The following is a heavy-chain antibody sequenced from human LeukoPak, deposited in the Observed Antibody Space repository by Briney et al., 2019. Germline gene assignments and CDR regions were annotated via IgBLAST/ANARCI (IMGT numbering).Heavy chain of an antibody. CDR3: ARGGNYYDTRNRWFDP. D-gene: IGHD3-22*01. Sequence: GASVKVSCKASGYTFTSYDINWVRQATGQGLEWMGWMNPNSGNTGYAQKFRGRVTMTRNTSISTAYMELSSLRSEDTAVYYCARGGNYYDTRNRWFDPWGQGTLVTVSS. V-gene: IGHV1-8*01. CDR1: GYTFTSYD. J-gene: IGHJ5*02. CDR2: MNPNSGNT.